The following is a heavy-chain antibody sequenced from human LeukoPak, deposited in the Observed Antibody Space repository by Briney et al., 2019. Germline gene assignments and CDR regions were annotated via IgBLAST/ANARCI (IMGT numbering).Heavy chain of an antibody. Sequence: WSXIXXXXGKGLEWIGEINHSGSTNYNPSLKSRVTISVDTSKNQFSLKLSSVTAADTAVYYCARGQGARLHYWGQGTLVTVSS. D-gene: IGHD2-21*02. CDR3: ARGQGARLHY. CDR2: INHSGST. J-gene: IGHJ4*02. V-gene: IGHV4-34*01.